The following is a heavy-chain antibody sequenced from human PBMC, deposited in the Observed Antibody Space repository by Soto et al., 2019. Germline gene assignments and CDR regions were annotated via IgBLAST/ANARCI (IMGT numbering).Heavy chain of an antibody. J-gene: IGHJ3*02. D-gene: IGHD3-3*01. V-gene: IGHV1-2*02. Sequence: QLHLVQSGAVVKKPGASVTVSCSASGYPVTAYYMHWVRQAPGRGLEWMGGINPATGAAKYTQTFQGRVTMTRDTPTSTVFMELSGLTFEDPAVFYCARGGGVGVAGSAAFDMWGQGTLVTVSS. CDR2: INPATGAA. CDR1: GYPVTAYY. CDR3: ARGGGVGVAGSAAFDM.